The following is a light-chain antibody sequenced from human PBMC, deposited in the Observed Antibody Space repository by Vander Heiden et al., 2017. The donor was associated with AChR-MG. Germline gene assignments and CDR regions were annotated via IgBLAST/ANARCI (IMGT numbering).Light chain of an antibody. Sequence: EIVLTQSPGSLSLSPGERATLSCRPSQSVSSSYLAWYQQKPGQSPRLLIYGASIRAIGIPDRFSGSGSGTDFTLTISRLEPEDFAVYYCQKYGNLPHTFGQGTKVEIK. V-gene: IGKV3-20*01. J-gene: IGKJ2*01. CDR3: QKYGNLPHT. CDR2: GAS. CDR1: QSVSSSY.